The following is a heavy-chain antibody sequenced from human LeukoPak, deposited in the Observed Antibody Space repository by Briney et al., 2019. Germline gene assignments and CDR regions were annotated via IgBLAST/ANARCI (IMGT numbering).Heavy chain of an antibody. CDR1: GFTVGTYY. CDR3: ARVGDHFHWYLDL. J-gene: IGHJ2*01. Sequence: PGGSLRLSCAASGFTVGTYYMYWVRQAPGKGLEWVSILYSGETTYYADSVKGRFIVSRDNSKNMLYLQMNALRAEDTAVYYCARVGDHFHWYLDLWGRGTVVTVSS. CDR2: LYSGETT. D-gene: IGHD3-3*02. V-gene: IGHV3-53*01.